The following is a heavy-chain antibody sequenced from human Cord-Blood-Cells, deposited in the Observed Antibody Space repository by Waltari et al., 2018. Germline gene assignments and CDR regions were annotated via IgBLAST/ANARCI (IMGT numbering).Heavy chain of an antibody. J-gene: IGHJ3*02. CDR2: FDPEDGET. CDR3: AIHRRFLLLVGATTLDDAFDI. CDR1: GYTLTELS. V-gene: IGHV1-24*01. Sequence: QVQLVQSGAEVKKPGASVKVSCKVSGYTLTELSMHWVRQAPGKGLEWMGGFDPEDGETIYAQKFQGRVTMTEDTSTDTAYMELSSLRSEDTAVYYCAIHRRFLLLVGATTLDDAFDIWGQGTMVTVSS. D-gene: IGHD1-26*01.